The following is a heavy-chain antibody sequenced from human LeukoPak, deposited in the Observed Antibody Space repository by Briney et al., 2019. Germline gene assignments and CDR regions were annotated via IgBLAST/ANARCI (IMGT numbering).Heavy chain of an antibody. CDR2: IIPIFGTA. J-gene: IGHJ6*03. CDR1: GGTFSSYA. D-gene: IGHD2-2*01. Sequence: SVKVSCKASGGTFSSYAISWVRQAPGQGLEWMGGIIPIFGTANYAQKFQGRVTITTDESTGTAYMELSSLRSEDTAVYYCARYCSSTSCPRYMDVWGKGTTVTVSS. CDR3: ARYCSSTSCPRYMDV. V-gene: IGHV1-69*05.